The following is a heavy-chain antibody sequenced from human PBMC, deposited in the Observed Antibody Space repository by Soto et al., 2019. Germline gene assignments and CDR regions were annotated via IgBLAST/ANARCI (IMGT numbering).Heavy chain of an antibody. CDR2: VNPSNGYT. CDR1: GYTSLNYA. CDR3: ARRLSAFDV. V-gene: IGHV1-3*01. J-gene: IGHJ3*01. Sequence: GASVKVSCKTSGYTSLNYAIHWVRQAPGQGLEWMGWVNPSNGYTRYSENFQARLSLTRDTSANTAYMELTSLRSEDTAVYYCARRLSAFDVWGQGTVVTVSS.